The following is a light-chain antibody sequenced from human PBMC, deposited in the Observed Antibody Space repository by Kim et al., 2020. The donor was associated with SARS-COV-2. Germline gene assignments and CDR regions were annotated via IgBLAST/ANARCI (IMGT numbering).Light chain of an antibody. CDR1: SGSIASNY. J-gene: IGLJ3*02. Sequence: KTVTISSTRSSGSIASNYVQWYQQRPGSAPTTVIYEDNQSPSGVPDRFSGSIDSSSNSASLTISGLKTEDEADYCCQSYDSSNHWVFGGGTQLTVL. CDR2: EDN. CDR3: QSYDSSNHWV. V-gene: IGLV6-57*03.